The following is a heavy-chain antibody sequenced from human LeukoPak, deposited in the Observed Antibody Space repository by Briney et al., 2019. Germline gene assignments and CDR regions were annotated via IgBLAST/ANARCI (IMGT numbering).Heavy chain of an antibody. Sequence: ASVKVSCKASGYTFTSCAISWVRQAPGQGLEWMGWISAYNGNTNYAQKLQGRVTMTTDTSTSTAYMELRSLRSDDTAVYYCARDRQLYYYGSGSYFSAFDIWGQGTMVTVSS. CDR1: GYTFTSCA. CDR3: ARDRQLYYYGSGSYFSAFDI. J-gene: IGHJ3*02. V-gene: IGHV1-18*01. CDR2: ISAYNGNT. D-gene: IGHD3-10*01.